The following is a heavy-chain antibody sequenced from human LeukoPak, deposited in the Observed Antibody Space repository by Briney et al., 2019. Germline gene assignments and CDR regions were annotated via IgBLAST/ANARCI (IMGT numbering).Heavy chain of an antibody. CDR1: GYTFTSYG. V-gene: IGHV1-18*01. Sequence: ASVKVSCKASGYTFTSYGISWVRQAPGQGLEWMGWISAYNGNTNYAQKLQGRVTMTTDTSTSTAYMELRSLRSDDTAVYYCARDTSEGDYAWWFDPWGQGTLVTVAS. D-gene: IGHD3-16*01. CDR3: ARDTSEGDYAWWFDP. J-gene: IGHJ5*02. CDR2: ISAYNGNT.